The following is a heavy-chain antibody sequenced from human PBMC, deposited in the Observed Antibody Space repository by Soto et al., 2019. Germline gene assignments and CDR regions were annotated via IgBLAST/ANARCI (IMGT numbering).Heavy chain of an antibody. J-gene: IGHJ5*02. CDR1: GYTFTDYG. D-gene: IGHD3-22*01. CDR2: ISAHNGHT. V-gene: IGHV1-18*04. CDR3: ARAMIVVLSWFDP. Sequence: QIPLVQSGAEVKKPGSSVKVSCKASGYTFTDYGISWVRQAPGQGLEWMGWISAHNGHTKFAQKFQGRLTMTTDTSTNTAYMEVRSLTSDDTAVYYCARAMIVVLSWFDPWGQGTLVTVSS.